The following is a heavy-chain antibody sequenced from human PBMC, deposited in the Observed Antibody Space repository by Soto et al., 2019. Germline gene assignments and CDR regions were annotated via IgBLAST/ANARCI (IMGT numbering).Heavy chain of an antibody. CDR2: SSGSGGRT. J-gene: IGHJ4*02. Sequence: GGSLRLSCAASGFTFRSSAMSWVRQAPGKGLEWVSVSSGSGGRTYNTDSVKGRFTISRDNSKNTMYLQMNSLRAEDTAVYYCAMGLAAAGPFDYWGQETLVTVSS. V-gene: IGHV3-23*01. CDR3: AMGLAAAGPFDY. CDR1: GFTFRSSA. D-gene: IGHD6-13*01.